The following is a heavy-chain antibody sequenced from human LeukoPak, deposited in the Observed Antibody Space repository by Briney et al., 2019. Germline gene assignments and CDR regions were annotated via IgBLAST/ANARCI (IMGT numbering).Heavy chain of an antibody. Sequence: GGSLRLSCAASGFTFSSYGMHWVRQAPGKGLEWVAVISYDGSNKYYADSVKGRFTIPRDNSKNTLYLQMNSLRAEDTAVYYCAKGDYDYVWGSYRITPSVVYYFDYWGQGTLVTVSS. J-gene: IGHJ4*02. CDR2: ISYDGSNK. D-gene: IGHD3-16*02. CDR3: AKGDYDYVWGSYRITPSVVYYFDY. CDR1: GFTFSSYG. V-gene: IGHV3-30*18.